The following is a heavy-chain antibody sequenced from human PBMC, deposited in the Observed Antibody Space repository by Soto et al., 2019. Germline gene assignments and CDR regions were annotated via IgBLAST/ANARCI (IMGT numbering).Heavy chain of an antibody. CDR3: VRTANWLDP. Sequence: SETLSLTCTVPGGSISSSSYHWGWIRQPPGKGLEWIGNSHYSGSAYYNPSLKSRVTISVDTSKNQVFLKLSSVTAADTAVYYCVRTANWLDPWGQGTLVTVSS. CDR1: GGSISSSSYH. J-gene: IGHJ5*02. V-gene: IGHV4-39*01. CDR2: SHYSGSA.